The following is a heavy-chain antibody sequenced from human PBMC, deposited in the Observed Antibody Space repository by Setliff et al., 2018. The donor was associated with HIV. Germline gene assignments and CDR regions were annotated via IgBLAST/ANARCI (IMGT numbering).Heavy chain of an antibody. D-gene: IGHD6-25*01. J-gene: IGHJ4*02. CDR2: IYYSGST. V-gene: IGHV4-61*01. CDR1: GGSVSSGSYD. Sequence: SSETLSLTCTVSGGSVSSGSYDWSWIRQPPGKGLGWIGYIYYSGSTKHNPSLKSRVTISLDTSKNHFSLKLTSVTAADTAVYYCARYSPRGYTLTGPYWGQGTLVTVSS. CDR3: ARYSPRGYTLTGPY.